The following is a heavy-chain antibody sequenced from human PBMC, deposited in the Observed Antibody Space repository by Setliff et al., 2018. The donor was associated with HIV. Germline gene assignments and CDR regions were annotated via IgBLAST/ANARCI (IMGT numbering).Heavy chain of an antibody. CDR1: GFTFRNYG. CDR3: AKEDKNCNSVDY. Sequence: PGGSLRLSCAASGFTFRNYGMRWVRQAPGKGLEWVAFIRGGGSDKFYADSVKGRFTISRDKSKNTLFLQMNSLRSEDTAVYYCAKEDKNCNSVDYWGQGTPVTVSS. V-gene: IGHV3-30*02. J-gene: IGHJ4*02. CDR2: IRGGGSDK. D-gene: IGHD1-1*01.